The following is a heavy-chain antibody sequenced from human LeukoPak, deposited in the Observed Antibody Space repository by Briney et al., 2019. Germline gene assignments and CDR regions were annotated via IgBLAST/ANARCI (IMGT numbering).Heavy chain of an antibody. CDR3: AREEYCSSTSCQNAFDI. CDR1: GFTFSSYA. D-gene: IGHD2-2*01. J-gene: IGHJ3*02. CDR2: ISYDGSNK. V-gene: IGHV3-30-3*01. Sequence: PGGSLRLSCAASGFTFSSYAMHWVRQAPGKGLEWVAVISYDGSNKYYADSVKGRFTISRDNSKNTLYLQMNSLRAEDTAVYYCAREEYCSSTSCQNAFDIWGQGTMVTVSS.